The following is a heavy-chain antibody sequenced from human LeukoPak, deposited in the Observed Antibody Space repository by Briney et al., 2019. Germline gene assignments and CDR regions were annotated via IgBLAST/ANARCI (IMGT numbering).Heavy chain of an antibody. V-gene: IGHV3-23*01. CDR2: ISASDGRT. CDR1: GFTFDTSV. J-gene: IGHJ3*02. Sequence: GGSLRLSCAASGFTFDTSVMGWVRQAPGRGLEWVSDISASDGRTFYADSAKGRFIISRDNSKDTLYLQMNSLRAEDTALYYCAKRRRPSGGAYDMWGPGTMVTVSS. CDR3: AKRRRPSGGAYDM. D-gene: IGHD2-15*01.